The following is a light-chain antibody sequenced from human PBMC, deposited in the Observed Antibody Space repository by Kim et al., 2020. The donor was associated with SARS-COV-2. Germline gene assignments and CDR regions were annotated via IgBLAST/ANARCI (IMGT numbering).Light chain of an antibody. CDR2: QDS. Sequence: SYELTQPPSVSVSPGQTATITCSGDLLRNEYASWYQHKTGQSPVLVIYQDSKRPSGIPDRFSGSNSGNTATLTISATRAIDEADYYCQAWDSIVVFGGGTKLTVL. CDR3: QAWDSIVV. CDR1: LLRNEY. V-gene: IGLV3-1*01. J-gene: IGLJ2*01.